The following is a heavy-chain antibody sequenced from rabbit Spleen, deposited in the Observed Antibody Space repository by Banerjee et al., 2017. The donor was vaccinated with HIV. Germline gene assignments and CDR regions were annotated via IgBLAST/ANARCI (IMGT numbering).Heavy chain of an antibody. J-gene: IGHJ4*01. CDR1: GFDFSSKYY. V-gene: IGHV1S40*01. CDR3: ARDLVAVIGWNFNL. CDR2: IYTSTSGT. Sequence: QSLEESGGGLVQPEGSLTLTCKASGFDFSSKYYMSWVRQAPGKGPEWIGCIYTSTSGTWYANWAKGRFTISKTSSTTVTLQMTSLTAADSATYFCARDLVAVIGWNFNLWGQGTLVTVS. D-gene: IGHD1-1*01.